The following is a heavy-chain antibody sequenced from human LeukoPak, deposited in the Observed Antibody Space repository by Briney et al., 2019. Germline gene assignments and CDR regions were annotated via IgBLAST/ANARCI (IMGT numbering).Heavy chain of an antibody. CDR2: IYYSGST. Sequence: SETLSLTCTVSGGSISRSTYYWGWIRQPPGKGLEWIGSIYYSGSTYYNPSLKSRVTISVDTSKNQFSLKLSSVTAADTAVYYCARVWVYYYYMDVWGKGTTVTVSS. CDR3: ARVWVYYYYMDV. J-gene: IGHJ6*03. V-gene: IGHV4-39*07. D-gene: IGHD1-26*01. CDR1: GGSISRSTYY.